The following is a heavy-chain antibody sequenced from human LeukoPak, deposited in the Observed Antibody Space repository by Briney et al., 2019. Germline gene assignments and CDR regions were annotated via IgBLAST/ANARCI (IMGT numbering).Heavy chain of an antibody. D-gene: IGHD5-18*01. CDR1: GFTFSSYW. V-gene: IGHV3-74*01. CDR3: ARVRKSRYSSGSTPFDY. CDR2: INSDGSDT. Sequence: GGSLRLSCAGSGFTFSSYWMHWVRQAPGKGLVWVSRINSDGSDTIYADSVKGRFTISRDNAKNTLYLQMNSLRAEDTAVYYCARVRKSRYSSGSTPFDYWGQGTLVTVFS. J-gene: IGHJ4*02.